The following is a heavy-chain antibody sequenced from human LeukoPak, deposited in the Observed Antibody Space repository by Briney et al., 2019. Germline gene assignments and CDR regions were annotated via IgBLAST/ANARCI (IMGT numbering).Heavy chain of an antibody. D-gene: IGHD6-6*01. V-gene: IGHV3-23*01. CDR3: AKGAAHFDY. Sequence: GGSLRLSCAASGFTFSNSGMSWVRQPPGKGLEWVSGISGSGDRTNYADSVKGRFTISRDDSKNTLYLQINSLRVDDTAVYYCAKGAAHFDYWGQGALVTVSS. CDR2: ISGSGDRT. J-gene: IGHJ4*02. CDR1: GFTFSNSG.